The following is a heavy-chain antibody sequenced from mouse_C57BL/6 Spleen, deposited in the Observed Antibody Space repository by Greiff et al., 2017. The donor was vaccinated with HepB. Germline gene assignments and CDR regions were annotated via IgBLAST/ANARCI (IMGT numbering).Heavy chain of an antibody. CDR1: GYTFTDYY. D-gene: IGHD2-4*01. V-gene: IGHV1-26*01. Sequence: VQLQQSGPELVKPGASVKISCKASGYTFTDYYMNWVKQSHGKSLEWIGDINPNNGGTSYNQKFKGKATLTVDKSSSTAYMELRSLTSEDSAVYYCARSYYDYSYYAMDYWGQGTSVTVSS. CDR3: ARSYYDYSYYAMDY. J-gene: IGHJ4*01. CDR2: INPNNGGT.